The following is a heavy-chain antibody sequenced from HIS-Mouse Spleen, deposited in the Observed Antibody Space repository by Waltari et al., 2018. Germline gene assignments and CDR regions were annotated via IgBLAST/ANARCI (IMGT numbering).Heavy chain of an antibody. V-gene: IGHV4-34*01. D-gene: IGHD1-26*01. CDR3: ARGPGGSYFDY. Sequence: QVQLQQWGAGLLKPSETLSLTCAVYGGSFSGYYWSWIRQPPGKGLEWIGEINHSGSTNYNPSLKSRVTISVDTSKNQFSLKLSSVTAADTAVYYCARGPGGSYFDYWGQGTLVTVSS. J-gene: IGHJ4*02. CDR1: GGSFSGYY. CDR2: INHSGST.